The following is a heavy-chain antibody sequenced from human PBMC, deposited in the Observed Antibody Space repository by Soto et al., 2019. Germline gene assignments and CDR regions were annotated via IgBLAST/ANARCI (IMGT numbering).Heavy chain of an antibody. CDR2: ISGGGYTT. CDR3: VKQAEYTSDPFDY. J-gene: IGHJ4*02. CDR1: GFTFSSYA. V-gene: IGHV3-23*01. D-gene: IGHD6-19*01. Sequence: GGSLRLSCAASGFTFSSYAMSWVRQAPGKGLEWVSGISGGGYTTYYADSVKGRFTISRDNSKNTLSLQVNSLRAEDTAVYFCVKQAEYTSDPFDYWGQGTLVTVSS.